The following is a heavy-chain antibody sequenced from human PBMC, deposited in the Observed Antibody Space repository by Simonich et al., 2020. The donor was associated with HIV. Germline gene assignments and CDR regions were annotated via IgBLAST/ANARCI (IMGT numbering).Heavy chain of an antibody. CDR2: INAGNGNT. CDR1: GYTFTSYA. J-gene: IGHJ3*02. V-gene: IGHV1-3*01. Sequence: QVQLVQSGAEVKKPGASVKVSCKASGYTFTSYAMHWVRQAPGQRLEWMGWINAGNGNTKYSQKFQGRVTITRDTSASTAYMELSSLRSEDTAVYYCARESSYDWKAFDIWGQGTMVTVSS. D-gene: IGHD5-12*01. CDR3: ARESSYDWKAFDI.